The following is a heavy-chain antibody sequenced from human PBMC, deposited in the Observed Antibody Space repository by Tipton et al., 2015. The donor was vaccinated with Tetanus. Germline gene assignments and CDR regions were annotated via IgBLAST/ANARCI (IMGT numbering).Heavy chain of an antibody. D-gene: IGHD1-26*01. Sequence: QLVQSGAEVKKPGASVKVYCKASGYTFTSYGISWVRQAPGQGLEWMGWISAYNGNTNYAQKLQGRVTMTTDTSTSTAYMELRSLRSDDTAVYYCARDEGGATGVKERQRVDYWGQGTLVTVSS. V-gene: IGHV1-18*04. CDR2: ISAYNGNT. CDR3: ARDEGGATGVKERQRVDY. J-gene: IGHJ4*02. CDR1: GYTFTSYG.